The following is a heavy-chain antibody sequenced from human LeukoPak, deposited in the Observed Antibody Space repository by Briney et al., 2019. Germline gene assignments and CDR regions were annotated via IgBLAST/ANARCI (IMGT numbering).Heavy chain of an antibody. CDR3: ARNMGYDFWSGYPQSILDY. CDR1: GYTFTGYY. D-gene: IGHD3-3*01. J-gene: IGHJ4*02. Sequence: ASVKVSCKASGYTFTGYYMHWVRQAPGQGLEWMGWINPNSGGTNYAQKFQGRVTMTRDTSISTAYMELSRLRSDDTAVYYCARNMGYDFWSGYPQSILDYWGQGTLVTVSS. V-gene: IGHV1-2*02. CDR2: INPNSGGT.